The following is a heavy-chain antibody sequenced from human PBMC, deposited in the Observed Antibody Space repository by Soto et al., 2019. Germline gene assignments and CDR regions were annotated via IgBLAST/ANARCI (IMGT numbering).Heavy chain of an antibody. D-gene: IGHD6-6*01. J-gene: IGHJ4*02. V-gene: IGHV3-33*01. CDR1: GFTFSSYG. Sequence: QVQLVESGGGVVQPGRSLRISCAASGFTFSSYGMNWVRQAPGKGLEWVAVIWYDGSNKYYADSVNGRFTISRDNSKNTLYLQMNSLRADDTAVYYCARDLYRAARPAVGDYWGQGTLFTVSS. CDR3: ARDLYRAARPAVGDY. CDR2: IWYDGSNK.